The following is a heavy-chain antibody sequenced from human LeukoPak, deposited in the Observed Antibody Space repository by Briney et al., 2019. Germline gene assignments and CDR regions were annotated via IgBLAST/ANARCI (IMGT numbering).Heavy chain of an antibody. CDR2: IIPIFGTA. V-gene: IGHV1-69*05. CDR1: GGTFSSYA. J-gene: IGHJ3*01. D-gene: IGHD4-11*01. CDR3: AREHPDYHGFDF. Sequence: ASVKVSCKASGGTFSSYAISWVRQAPGQGLEWMGGIIPIFGTANYAQKFQGRVTVTRDTSTRTVYMELSSLRSDDTAMYYCAREHPDYHGFDFWGQGTMVSVSS.